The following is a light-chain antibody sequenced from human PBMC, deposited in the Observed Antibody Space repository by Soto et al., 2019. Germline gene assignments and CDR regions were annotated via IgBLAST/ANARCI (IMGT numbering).Light chain of an antibody. V-gene: IGLV2-14*01. CDR3: SSYTSSSTLYV. Sequence: QSALTQPASVSGSPGQSITISCTGTSSSVGGYNYVSWYQQHPGKAPKLMIYEVSNRPSGVSTRFSGSKSGNTASLTISGLQAEDEADYYCSSYTSSSTLYVFGTGTQLTVL. CDR1: SSSVGGYNY. CDR2: EVS. J-gene: IGLJ1*01.